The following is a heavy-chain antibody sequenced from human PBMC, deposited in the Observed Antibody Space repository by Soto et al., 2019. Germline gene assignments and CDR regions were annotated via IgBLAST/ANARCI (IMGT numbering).Heavy chain of an antibody. D-gene: IGHD2-15*01. V-gene: IGHV4-31*03. CDR3: APYCIVGSCYLDY. J-gene: IGHJ4*02. CDR2: IYYSGST. CDR1: GGSISSGGYY. Sequence: QVQLQESGPGLVKPSQTLSLTCTVSGGSISSGGYYWSWIRQHPGKGLEWIGYIYYSGSTYYNPSLKSRVTRSVDSSKNPFARYLSSVTAADTSVYYCAPYCIVGSCYLDYWGQGTLVTASS.